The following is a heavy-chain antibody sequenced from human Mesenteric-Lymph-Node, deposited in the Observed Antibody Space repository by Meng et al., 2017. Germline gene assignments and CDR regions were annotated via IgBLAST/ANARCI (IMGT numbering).Heavy chain of an antibody. CDR1: GDIVSSNSAA. CDR3: ARGINGGCGD. J-gene: IGHJ4*02. D-gene: IGHD4-23*01. CDR2: TYYRSKWYH. V-gene: IGHV6-1*01. Sequence: SGPGLGNPFKNPPLTCAISGDIVSSNSAAWHWIRQSPSRGLEWLGRTYYRSKWYHEYAVSVKSRITISPDTPKNQFSLQLNSMTPEDTAVYYCARGINGGCGDWGQGTLVTVSS.